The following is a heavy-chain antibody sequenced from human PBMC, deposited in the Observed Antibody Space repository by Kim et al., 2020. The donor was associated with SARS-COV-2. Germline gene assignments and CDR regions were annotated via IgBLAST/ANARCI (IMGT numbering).Heavy chain of an antibody. CDR3: ARHSRGYTGVRLSFDI. CDR2: IYSGGTGT. Sequence: GGSLRLSCAASGFTLSSYAMSWVRQAPGMGLEWVAVIYSGGTGTNYADSVKGRFTISRDSAKNTPYLQMNSLTAEDTALYYCARHSRGYTGVRLSFDIWG. V-gene: IGHV3-23*03. CDR1: GFTLSSYA. J-gene: IGHJ3*02. D-gene: IGHD1-26*01.